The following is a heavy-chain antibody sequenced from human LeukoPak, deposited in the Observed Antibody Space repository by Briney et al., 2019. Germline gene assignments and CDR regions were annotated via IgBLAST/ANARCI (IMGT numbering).Heavy chain of an antibody. CDR3: ATGRDFMVRDAFDI. V-gene: IGHV1-24*01. CDR2: FDPEDGET. D-gene: IGHD3-10*01. Sequence: ASVKVSCKVSGYTLTELSMHWVRQAPGKGLEWMGGFDPEDGETIYAQKFQGRVTMTEDTSTDTAYMELSSLRSEDTAVYYCATGRDFMVRDAFDIWGQGTMVTVSS. CDR1: GYTLTELS. J-gene: IGHJ3*02.